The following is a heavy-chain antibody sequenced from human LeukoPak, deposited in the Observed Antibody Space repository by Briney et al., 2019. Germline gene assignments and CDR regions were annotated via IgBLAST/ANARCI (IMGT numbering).Heavy chain of an antibody. Sequence: VASVKVSCKASGYTFTGYYMHWVRQAPGQGLEWMGWINPNSGGTNYIQKFQGRVTMTRDTSISSAYMELSRLRSDDTAVYYCARGDWNHYFDYWGQGTLVTVSS. V-gene: IGHV1-2*02. CDR2: INPNSGGT. D-gene: IGHD1-1*01. J-gene: IGHJ4*02. CDR3: ARGDWNHYFDY. CDR1: GYTFTGYY.